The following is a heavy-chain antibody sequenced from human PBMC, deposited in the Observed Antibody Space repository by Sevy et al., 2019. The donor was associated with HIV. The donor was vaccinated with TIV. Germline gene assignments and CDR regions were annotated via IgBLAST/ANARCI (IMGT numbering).Heavy chain of an antibody. CDR1: GXSFSNYA. Sequence: GGSLRLSCTASGXSFSNYAMYWVRQAPGEGLEWVAVISTDGNIKDYADSVKGRFTISRDNFKNTLYLQMNSLRAEDSAVYYCASNYYDSTGYYYXLDXWGLGTLVTVSS. D-gene: IGHD3-22*01. CDR3: ASNYYDSTGYYYXLDX. V-gene: IGHV3-30*04. CDR2: ISTDGNIK. J-gene: IGHJ4*02.